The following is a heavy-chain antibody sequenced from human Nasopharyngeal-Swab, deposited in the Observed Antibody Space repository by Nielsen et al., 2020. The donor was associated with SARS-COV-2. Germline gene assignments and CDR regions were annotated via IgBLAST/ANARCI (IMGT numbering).Heavy chain of an antibody. Sequence: ASVKVSCKASGYTFTSYALHWVRQAPGQRLEWMGWINAGNGNTKYSQKFQGRVTITRDTSASTAYMELSSLRSEDTAVYYCARGSSWYAQTSIDYWGQGTLVTVSS. J-gene: IGHJ4*02. D-gene: IGHD6-13*01. CDR1: GYTFTSYA. CDR2: INAGNGNT. V-gene: IGHV1-3*01. CDR3: ARGSSWYAQTSIDY.